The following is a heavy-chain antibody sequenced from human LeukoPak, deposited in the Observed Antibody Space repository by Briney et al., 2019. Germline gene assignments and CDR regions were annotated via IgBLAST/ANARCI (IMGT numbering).Heavy chain of an antibody. Sequence: GRSLRLSCAASGFAFSSYAMHWVRQAPGKGLEWVAVISYDGSNKYYADSVKGRFTISRDNPKNTLYLQMNSLRAEDTAVYYCAREWYYDFWSGYYLDYWGQGTLVTVSS. CDR2: ISYDGSNK. V-gene: IGHV3-30-3*01. D-gene: IGHD3-3*01. J-gene: IGHJ4*02. CDR3: AREWYYDFWSGYYLDY. CDR1: GFAFSSYA.